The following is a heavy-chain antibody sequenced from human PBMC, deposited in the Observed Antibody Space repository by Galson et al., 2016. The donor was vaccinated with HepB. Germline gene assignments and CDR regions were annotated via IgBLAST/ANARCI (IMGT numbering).Heavy chain of an antibody. Sequence: SLRLSCAASGFIFSSYGMSWVRQAPGKGREVVSSISRSGDSTDYADSVKGRFTISRDNSKNTLSLQMNSLTADDTAIYYCVQGSTAPAVWGKGTTVTVSS. V-gene: IGHV3-23*01. CDR2: ISRSGDST. J-gene: IGHJ6*04. D-gene: IGHD2-2*01. CDR1: GFIFSSYG. CDR3: VQGSTAPAV.